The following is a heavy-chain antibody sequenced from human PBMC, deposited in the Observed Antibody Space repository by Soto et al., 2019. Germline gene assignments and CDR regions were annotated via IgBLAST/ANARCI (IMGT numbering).Heavy chain of an antibody. D-gene: IGHD6-19*01. Sequence: QLQLQESGPGLVKPSETLSLTCTVSGGSISSSSYYWGWIRQPPGKGLEWIGSIFYSGSTYYNPSIKSRLTISVDTSKNQFSLKLSSVTAADTAVYYCASLGYSSGRWDDYWGQGTLVTVSS. CDR1: GGSISSSSYY. J-gene: IGHJ4*02. CDR2: IFYSGST. CDR3: ASLGYSSGRWDDY. V-gene: IGHV4-39*01.